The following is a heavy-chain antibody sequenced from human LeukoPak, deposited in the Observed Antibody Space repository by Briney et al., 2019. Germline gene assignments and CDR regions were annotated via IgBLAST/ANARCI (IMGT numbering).Heavy chain of an antibody. V-gene: IGHV1-46*01. CDR3: ARVTNYYDSGGGDY. J-gene: IGHJ4*02. Sequence: PSVKVSCKASGCTFTSYYMHWVQQAPGQGLEWIGIINPSGGSTSYAQKFQGRVTMTRETSTSTVYMELSSLRSEDTAVYYCARVTNYYDSGGGDYWGQGTLVTVSS. CDR2: INPSGGST. D-gene: IGHD3-22*01. CDR1: GCTFTSYY.